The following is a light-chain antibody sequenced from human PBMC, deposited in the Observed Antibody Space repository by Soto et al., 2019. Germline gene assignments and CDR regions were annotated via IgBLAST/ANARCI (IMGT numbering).Light chain of an antibody. V-gene: IGLV4-69*01. J-gene: IGLJ2*01. CDR1: SGHSSYA. Sequence: QLVLTQSPSASASLGASVKLTCTLSSGHSSYAIAWHQQQPEKGPRYLMKLNSDGSHSKGDGIPDRLSGSSSGAERYLTISSLQSEDEADYYCQTWGTGIQVFGGGTKPTVL. CDR2: LNSDGSH. CDR3: QTWGTGIQV.